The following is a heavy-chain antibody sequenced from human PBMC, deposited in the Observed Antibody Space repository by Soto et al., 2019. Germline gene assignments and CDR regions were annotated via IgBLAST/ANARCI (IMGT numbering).Heavy chain of an antibody. CDR3: ARGVPAASYYFDY. J-gene: IGHJ4*02. V-gene: IGHV4-30-4*08. Sequence: SWIMKPPGKGLQWIGFIYYSGSTSYNPSLKSRVTISLNTSKNQFSLKLSSVTAADTAVYYCARGVPAASYYFDYWGQRTLVTGSS. CDR2: IYYSGST. D-gene: IGHD2-2*01.